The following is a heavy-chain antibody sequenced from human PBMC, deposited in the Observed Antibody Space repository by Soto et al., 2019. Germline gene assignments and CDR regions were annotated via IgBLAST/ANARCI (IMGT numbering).Heavy chain of an antibody. CDR3: ARGPDDAFDI. CDR1: GKPFPGYN. J-gene: IGHJ3*02. V-gene: IGHV1-8*01. CDR2: MNPNSGNT. Sequence: QVQLVQSGAEVKKPGPPVKVSSRAPGKPFPGYNLNWVRQAPGQGLEWMGWMNPNSGNTGYAQKFQGRVTMTRNTSISTAYMELSSLRSEDTAVYYCARGPDDAFDIWGQGTMVTVSS.